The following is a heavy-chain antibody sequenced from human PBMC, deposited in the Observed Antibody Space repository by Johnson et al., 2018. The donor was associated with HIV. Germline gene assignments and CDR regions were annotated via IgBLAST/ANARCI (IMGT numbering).Heavy chain of an antibody. V-gene: IGHV3-33*06. CDR3: AKDKEYSSSPGAFDI. D-gene: IGHD6-6*01. J-gene: IGHJ3*02. Sequence: QMQLVESGGGVVQPGRSLRLSCAASGFTFSSYGMHWVRQAPGKGLEWVAVIWYDGSNKYYADSVKGRFIISRDNSKNTLYLQMNSLRAEDTAVYYCAKDKEYSSSPGAFDIWGQGTMVTVSS. CDR2: IWYDGSNK. CDR1: GFTFSSYG.